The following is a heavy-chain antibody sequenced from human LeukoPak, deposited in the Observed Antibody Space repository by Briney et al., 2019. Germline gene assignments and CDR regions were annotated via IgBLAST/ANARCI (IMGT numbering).Heavy chain of an antibody. CDR1: GGSISSYY. CDR3: ARSDIVVVPAANGNYYFDY. Sequence: PSETLSLTCTVSGGSISSYYWSWIRQPPGKGLEWIGYIYYSGSTNYNPPLKSRVTISVDTSKNQFSLKLSSVTAADTAVYYCARSDIVVVPAANGNYYFDYWGQGTLVTVSS. CDR2: IYYSGST. D-gene: IGHD2-2*01. J-gene: IGHJ4*02. V-gene: IGHV4-59*01.